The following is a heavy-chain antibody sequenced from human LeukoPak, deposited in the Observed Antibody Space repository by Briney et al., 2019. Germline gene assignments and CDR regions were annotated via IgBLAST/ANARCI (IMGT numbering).Heavy chain of an antibody. CDR3: ARDALYCSSTSCYYYGMDV. CDR2: IWYDGSNK. Sequence: GGSLTLSCAASGFTFSSYGMHWVRQAPGKGLEWVAVIWYDGSNKYYADSVKGRFTISRDNSKNPLYLQMNSLRVEDTAVYYCARDALYCSSTSCYYYGMDVWGQGTTVTVSS. CDR1: GFTFSSYG. D-gene: IGHD2-2*01. V-gene: IGHV3-33*01. J-gene: IGHJ6*02.